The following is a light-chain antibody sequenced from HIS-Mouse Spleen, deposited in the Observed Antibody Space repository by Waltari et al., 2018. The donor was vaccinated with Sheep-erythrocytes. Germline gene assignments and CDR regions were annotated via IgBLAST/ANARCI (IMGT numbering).Light chain of an antibody. V-gene: IGLV2-11*01. CDR3: CSYAGSYNHV. Sequence: QSALTQPRSVSGSPGQSVTISCTGTSSDVGGYNYVSWYQQHPGKAPKLMIYDVSKRPSWVPDRFSRSKSGNTASLTISGLQAEDEADYYCCSYAGSYNHVFATGTKVTVL. J-gene: IGLJ1*01. CDR2: DVS. CDR1: SSDVGGYNY.